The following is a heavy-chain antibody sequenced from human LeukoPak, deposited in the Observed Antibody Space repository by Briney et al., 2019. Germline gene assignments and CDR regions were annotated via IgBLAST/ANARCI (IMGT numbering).Heavy chain of an antibody. CDR3: ARHVRYGSSSRLQGVFFDY. CDR1: GFTFSSYSMN. D-gene: IGHD6-6*01. CDR2: IYYSGST. J-gene: IGHJ4*01. V-gene: IGHV4-39*01. Sequence: GSLRLSCAASGFTFSSYSMNWVRQPPGKGLEWIGSIYYSGSTYYNPSLKSRVTISVDTSKNQFSLKLSSVTAADTAVYYCARHVRYGSSSRLQGVFFDYWFLGTLVTVSS.